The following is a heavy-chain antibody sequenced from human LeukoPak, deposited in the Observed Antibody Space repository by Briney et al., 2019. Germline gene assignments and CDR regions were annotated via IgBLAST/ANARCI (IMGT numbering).Heavy chain of an antibody. V-gene: IGHV4-59*01. J-gene: IGHJ5*02. CDR1: GGSISSYY. D-gene: IGHD6-19*01. Sequence: SETLSLTCTVSGGSISSYYWSWIRQPPGKGLEWIWYIYYSGSTNYNPSLKSRVTISVDTSKNQFSLKLSSVTAADTAVYDCARDIAVAGSLYNWFDPWGQGTLVTVSS. CDR3: ARDIAVAGSLYNWFDP. CDR2: IYYSGST.